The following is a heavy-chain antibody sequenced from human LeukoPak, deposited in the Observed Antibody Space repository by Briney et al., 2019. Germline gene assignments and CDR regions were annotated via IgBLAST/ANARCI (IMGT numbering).Heavy chain of an antibody. J-gene: IGHJ4*02. CDR3: AREYGSGTFD. CDR1: GLIVSNYF. V-gene: IGHV3-53*01. CDR2: IYSGGAT. D-gene: IGHD2-15*01. Sequence: GGSLRLSCAASGLIVSNYFMTWVRQAPGKGLECVSVIYSGGATYYADSVKGRFTISRDNSKNTLYLQMNSLRAEDTAVYFCAREYGSGTFDWGQGTLVTVSS.